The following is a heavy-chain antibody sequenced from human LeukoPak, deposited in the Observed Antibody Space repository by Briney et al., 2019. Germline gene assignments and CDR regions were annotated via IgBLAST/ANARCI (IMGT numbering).Heavy chain of an antibody. CDR1: VFTFSSYV. J-gene: IGHJ4*02. CDR3: AKDYVVGSIDY. Sequence: GGSLRLSCAASVFTFSSYVMSWIRQAPGKGLEWVSSIDKIGVGTYYADSVRGRFTISRDNSKNTLFLQMNSLRAEDSAVYYCAKDYVVGSIDYWGQGTLVTVSS. CDR2: IDKIGVGT. D-gene: IGHD2-21*01. V-gene: IGHV3-23*01.